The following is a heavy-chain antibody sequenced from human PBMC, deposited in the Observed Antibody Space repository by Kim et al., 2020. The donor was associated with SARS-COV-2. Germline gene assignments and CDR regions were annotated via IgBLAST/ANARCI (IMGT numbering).Heavy chain of an antibody. J-gene: IGHJ4*02. CDR3: ATYDTNLDSSEFDY. CDR1: GGSISSSSYY. Sequence: SETLSLTCTVSGGSISSSSYYWGWIRQPPGKGLEWIGSIYYSGSTYYNPSLKSRVTISVDTSKNQFSLKLSSVTAADTAVYYCATYDTNLDSSEFDYWGQGTLVTVSS. D-gene: IGHD3-22*01. V-gene: IGHV4-39*01. CDR2: IYYSGST.